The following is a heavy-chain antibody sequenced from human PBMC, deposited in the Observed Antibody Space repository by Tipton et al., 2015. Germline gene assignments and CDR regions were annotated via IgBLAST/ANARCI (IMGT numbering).Heavy chain of an antibody. CDR2: IYPGDPEP. Sequence: QLVQSGAEVKKPGESLKISCKGSGYIFTSFWIGWVRQMPGKGLEWMGTIYPGDPEPRYNPSFQGQVTISADKSITTAYLQWRSLKASDPAMYYCVRRARRVGSHSYPYYFDYWGQGTLVPVSS. D-gene: IGHD1-26*01. V-gene: IGHV5-51*01. J-gene: IGHJ4*02. CDR1: GYIFTSFW. CDR3: VRRARRVGSHSYPYYFDY.